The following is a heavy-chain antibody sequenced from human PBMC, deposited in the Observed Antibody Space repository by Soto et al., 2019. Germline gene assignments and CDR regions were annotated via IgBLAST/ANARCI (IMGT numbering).Heavy chain of an antibody. CDR3: ARGGKSSSFFFQAEDGIRDTVPVSAFLLNRSSDL. V-gene: IGHV4-34*01. CDR2: INHSGST. D-gene: IGHD2-2*01. Sequence: GKGLEWIGEINHSGSTNYNPSLKSRVTISVDTSKNQCSLKLSSVAAADTAVYYCARGGKSSSFFFQAEDGIRDTVPVSAFLLNRSSDL. J-gene: IGHJ2*01.